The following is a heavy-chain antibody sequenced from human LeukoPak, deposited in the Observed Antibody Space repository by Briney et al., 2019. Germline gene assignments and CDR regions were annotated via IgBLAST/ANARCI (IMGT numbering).Heavy chain of an antibody. CDR2: IKQDGSEK. V-gene: IGHV3-7*01. Sequence: GGSLRLSCAASGFTFSSYWMSWVRQAPGKGLEWVANIKQDGSEKYYVDSVKGRFTISRDNAKNSLYLQMNSLRAEDTAVYYCARAVTGAVFDYWGQGTLVTVSP. J-gene: IGHJ4*02. CDR3: ARAVTGAVFDY. CDR1: GFTFSSYW. D-gene: IGHD6-19*01.